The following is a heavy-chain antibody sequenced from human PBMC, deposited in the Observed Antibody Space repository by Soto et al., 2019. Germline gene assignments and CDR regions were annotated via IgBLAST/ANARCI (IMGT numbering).Heavy chain of an antibody. D-gene: IGHD2-2*01. CDR1: GGTFSSYA. J-gene: IGHJ6*02. V-gene: IGHV1-69*13. CDR3: ARVSRYDCRSNSCPSYGMDV. CDR2: IIPIFGTA. Sequence: ASVKVSCKASGGTFSSYAISWVRQAPGQGLEWMGGIIPIFGTANYAQKFQGRVTITADESTSTAYMELSCLRSEDTAVYYCARVSRYDCRSNSCPSYGMDVWGQGNTVTVS.